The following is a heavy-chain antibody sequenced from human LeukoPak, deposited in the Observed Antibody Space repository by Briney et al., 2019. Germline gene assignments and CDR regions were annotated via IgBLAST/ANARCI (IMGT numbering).Heavy chain of an antibody. CDR3: ATTSLYSSGYHFDY. J-gene: IGHJ4*02. V-gene: IGHV4-59*05. Sequence: PSETLSLTCTVSGGSISSYYWSWIRQPPGKGLEWIGSIYYSGSTYYNPPLKSRVTISVDTSKNQFSLKLSSVTAADTAVYYCATTSLYSSGYHFDYWGQGTLVTVSS. D-gene: IGHD6-19*01. CDR1: GGSISSYY. CDR2: IYYSGST.